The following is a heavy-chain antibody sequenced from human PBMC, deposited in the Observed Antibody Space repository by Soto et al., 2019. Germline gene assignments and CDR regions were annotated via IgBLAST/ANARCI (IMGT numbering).Heavy chain of an antibody. J-gene: IGHJ6*03. D-gene: IGHD2-2*01. CDR1: GFTFSSYW. CDR3: AGHTPVYYYYYSMHV. CDR2: IKQDGSEK. Sequence: EVQLVESGGGLVQPGGSLRLSCAASGFTFSSYWMRWVRQAPGKWLEWVANIKQDGSEKYYVDSVKGRFTISRDNAKNSLYLQMNSLRAEDTAVYYCAGHTPVYYYYYSMHVWGKGTTVTVS. V-gene: IGHV3-7*01.